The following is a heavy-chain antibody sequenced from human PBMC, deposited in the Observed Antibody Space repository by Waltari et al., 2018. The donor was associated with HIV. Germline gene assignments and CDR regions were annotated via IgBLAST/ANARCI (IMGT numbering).Heavy chain of an antibody. J-gene: IGHJ5*01. V-gene: IGHV4-39*01. CDR3: ARHSWQWLADS. CDR2: IYYSGDT. Sequence: QLQMEESGPGLVKASETLSLSCNVSGGSVGSSSHYWGWFRQPPGKGLEWIGSIYYSGDTYYNPSFGSRVTTSVDSSNNKVSLTLISVTAADTAVYYCARHSWQWLADSWGRGTRVIVSS. CDR1: GGSVGSSSHY. D-gene: IGHD6-19*01.